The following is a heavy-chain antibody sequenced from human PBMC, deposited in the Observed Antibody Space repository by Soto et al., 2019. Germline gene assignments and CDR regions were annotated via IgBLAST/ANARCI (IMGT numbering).Heavy chain of an antibody. CDR2: IYATGTT. Sequence: SETLSLTCTVSGASISGFYWSWIRKSAGKGLEWIGRIYATGTTDYNPSLKSRVMMSVDTSKKQFSLKLRSVTAADTAVYYCVRDGTKTLRDWFDPWGQGVSVTVSS. V-gene: IGHV4-4*07. D-gene: IGHD1-1*01. J-gene: IGHJ5*02. CDR1: GASISGFY. CDR3: VRDGTKTLRDWFDP.